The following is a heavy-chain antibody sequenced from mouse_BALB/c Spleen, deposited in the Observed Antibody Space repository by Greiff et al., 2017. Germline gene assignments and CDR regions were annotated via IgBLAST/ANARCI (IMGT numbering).Heavy chain of an antibody. CDR3: ARSPYYYGSRHFDV. J-gene: IGHJ1*01. CDR2: ISYSGST. D-gene: IGHD1-1*01. CDR1: GYSITSDYA. Sequence: EVQLQQSGPGLVKPSQSLSLTCTVTGYSITSDYAWNWIRQFPGNKLEWMGYISYSGSTSYNPSLKSRISITRDTSKNQFFLQLNSVTTEDTATYYCARSPYYYGSRHFDVWGAGTTVTVSS. V-gene: IGHV3-2*02.